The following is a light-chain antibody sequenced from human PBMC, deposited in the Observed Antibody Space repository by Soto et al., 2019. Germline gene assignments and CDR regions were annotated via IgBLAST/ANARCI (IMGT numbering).Light chain of an antibody. CDR2: GAS. V-gene: IGKV3-15*01. CDR1: QSVRSY. CDR3: QQYNKWPPET. Sequence: EIVLTQSPGTLSFSPGERATLSPRASQSVRSYLLWYHQRPGQAPRLLIYGASTRATGIPARFSGSGSGTEFTLTISSLQSEDFAVYYCQQYNKWPPETFGQGTKVDIK. J-gene: IGKJ1*01.